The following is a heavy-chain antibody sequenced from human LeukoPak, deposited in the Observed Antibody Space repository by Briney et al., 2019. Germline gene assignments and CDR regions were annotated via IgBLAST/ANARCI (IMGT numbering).Heavy chain of an antibody. V-gene: IGHV4-4*07. Sequence: SETLSLTCTVSGGSISSYYWSWIRQPAGKGLEWIGRIYTSGSTNYNPSLKSRVTMSVDTSKNQFSLKLSSVTAADTAVYYCARERGGASSSWYNYYYYYYYMDVWGKGTTVTISS. D-gene: IGHD6-13*01. CDR2: IYTSGST. J-gene: IGHJ6*03. CDR3: ARERGGASSSWYNYYYYYYYMDV. CDR1: GGSISSYY.